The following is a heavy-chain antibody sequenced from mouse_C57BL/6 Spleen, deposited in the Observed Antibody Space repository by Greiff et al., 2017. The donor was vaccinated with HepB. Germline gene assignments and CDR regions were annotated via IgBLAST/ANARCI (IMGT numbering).Heavy chain of an antibody. V-gene: IGHV3-6*01. CDR1: GYSITSGYY. CDR3: ARRPTVVAVAMDY. CDR2: ISYDGSN. D-gene: IGHD1-1*01. J-gene: IGHJ4*01. Sequence: EESGPGLVKPSQSLSLTCSVTGYSITSGYYWNWIRQFPGNQLEWMGYISYDGSNNYNQSLKNRISITRDTSKNQYYLKLNSVTTEDTATYYCARRPTVVAVAMDYWGQGTSVTVSS.